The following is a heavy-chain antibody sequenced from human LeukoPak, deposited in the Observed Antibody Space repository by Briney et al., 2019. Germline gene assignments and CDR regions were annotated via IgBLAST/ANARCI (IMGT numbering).Heavy chain of an antibody. CDR1: GFTFSNYA. CDR3: AKDIDFWSGYYDGY. Sequence: GGSLRLSCAASGFTFSNYAMSWVRQAPGKGLEWVSSISGTGGSTYYADSVKGRFTISRDNSKNTLYLQMNSLRAEDTAVYYCAKDIDFWSGYYDGYWGQGTLVTVSS. V-gene: IGHV3-23*01. D-gene: IGHD3-3*01. CDR2: ISGTGGST. J-gene: IGHJ4*02.